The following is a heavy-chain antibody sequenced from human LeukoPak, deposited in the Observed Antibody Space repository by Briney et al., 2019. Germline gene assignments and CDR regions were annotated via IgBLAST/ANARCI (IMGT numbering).Heavy chain of an antibody. CDR1: GGSISSGSYY. V-gene: IGHV4-61*02. D-gene: IGHD3-16*01. CDR2: IYTSGSI. Sequence: PSETLSLTCTVSGGSISSGSYYWSWIRQPAGKGLEWIGRIYTSGSINYNPSLKSRVTISVDTSKNQFSLKLSPVTAADTAVYYCARGHTITFGGVSPGFDYWGQGTLVTVSS. J-gene: IGHJ4*02. CDR3: ARGHTITFGGVSPGFDY.